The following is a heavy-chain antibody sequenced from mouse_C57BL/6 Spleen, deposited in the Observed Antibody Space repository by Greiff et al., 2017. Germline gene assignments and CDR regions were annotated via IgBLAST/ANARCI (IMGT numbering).Heavy chain of an antibody. V-gene: IGHV14-4*01. J-gene: IGHJ2*01. D-gene: IGHD1-1*01. CDR1: GFNIKDDY. CDR3: TTGITTVVAGDY. Sequence: EVMLVESGAELVRPGASVKLSCTASGFNIKDDYMHWVKQRPEQGLEWIGWIDPENGDTEYASKFQGKATITADTSSNTAYLKLSSLTSEDTAVYYCTTGITTVVAGDYWGQGTTLTVSS. CDR2: IDPENGDT.